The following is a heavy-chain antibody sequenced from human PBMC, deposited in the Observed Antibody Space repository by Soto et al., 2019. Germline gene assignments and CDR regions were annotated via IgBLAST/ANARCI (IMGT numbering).Heavy chain of an antibody. D-gene: IGHD1-26*01. Sequence: QVQLVESGGGLVKPGGSLRLSCAASGFTFSDYYMSWIRQAPGKGLEWVSYISSSGSTIYYADSVKGRFTISRDNAKNSLYLQINSLRAEDTAVYYCARETNGVMGAIAPAGYYYYGMDVWGQGTTVTVSS. CDR1: GFTFSDYY. V-gene: IGHV3-11*01. CDR3: ARETNGVMGAIAPAGYYYYGMDV. J-gene: IGHJ6*02. CDR2: ISSSGSTI.